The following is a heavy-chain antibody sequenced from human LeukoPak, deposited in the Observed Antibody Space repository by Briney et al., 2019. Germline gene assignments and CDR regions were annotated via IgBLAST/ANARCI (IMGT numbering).Heavy chain of an antibody. CDR1: GGSISSYY. J-gene: IGHJ6*02. D-gene: IGHD6-19*01. CDR2: IYYSGST. CDR3: ARVTGYSSGWYGVYYYYGMDV. Sequence: SETLSLTCTVSGGSISSYYWSWIRQPPGKGLEWIGYIYYSGSTNYNPSLKSRVTISVDTSKNQFPLKLSSVTAADTAVYYCARVTGYSSGWYGVYYYYGMDVWGQGTTVTVSS. V-gene: IGHV4-59*01.